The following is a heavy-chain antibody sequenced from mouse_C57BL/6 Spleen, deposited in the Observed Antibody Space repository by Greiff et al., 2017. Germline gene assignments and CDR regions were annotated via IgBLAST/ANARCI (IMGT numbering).Heavy chain of an antibody. D-gene: IGHD1-1*01. CDR1: GYSITSGYY. V-gene: IGHV3-6*01. CDR2: ISYDGSN. Sequence: EVQLQESGPGLVKPSQSLSLTCSVTGYSITSGYYWNWIRQFPGNKLEWMGSISYDGSNNYNPSLKNRISITRDTSKNQFFLKLNSVTTEDTATYYCARGPLLLRYWYFDVWGTGTTVTVSS. J-gene: IGHJ1*03. CDR3: ARGPLLLRYWYFDV.